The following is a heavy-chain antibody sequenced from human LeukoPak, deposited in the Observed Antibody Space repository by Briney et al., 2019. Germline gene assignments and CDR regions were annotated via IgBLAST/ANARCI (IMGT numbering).Heavy chain of an antibody. D-gene: IGHD3-3*01. Sequence: GGSLRLSCVVSGFTFSDYYMTWVRQAPGKGLEWLSSISSSGGTIYYADSVKGRFTISRDNAKKSLYLQMISLTADDTAVYFCAKDKRDEILGVGRTTLDYWGQGTRVTVSS. CDR2: ISSSGGTI. CDR3: AKDKRDEILGVGRTTLDY. J-gene: IGHJ4*02. V-gene: IGHV3-11*01. CDR1: GFTFSDYY.